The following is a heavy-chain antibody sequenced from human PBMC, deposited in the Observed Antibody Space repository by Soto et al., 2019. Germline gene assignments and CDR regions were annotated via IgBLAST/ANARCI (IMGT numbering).Heavy chain of an antibody. D-gene: IGHD2-2*01. Sequence: QVQLVQSGAEVKKPGASVKVSCKASGYTFTSYDINWVRQATGQGLEWMGWMNLNSGNTGYAQKFQGRVTMTRNTSISTAYMELSSLRSEDTAVYYCARGSFRKVPAAMNWFDPWGQGTLVTVSS. V-gene: IGHV1-8*01. CDR2: MNLNSGNT. CDR3: ARGSFRKVPAAMNWFDP. CDR1: GYTFTSYD. J-gene: IGHJ5*02.